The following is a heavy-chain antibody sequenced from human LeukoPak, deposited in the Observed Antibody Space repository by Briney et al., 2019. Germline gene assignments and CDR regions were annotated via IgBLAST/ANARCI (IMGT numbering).Heavy chain of an antibody. CDR2: IRSSSET. V-gene: IGHV3-48*01. D-gene: IGHD5-12*01. CDR3: ARDAGNSGYGCDL. J-gene: IGHJ5*02. CDR1: GFIFSQYR. Sequence: PGGSLRLSCAASGFIFSQYRMNWVRQAPGKGLEWVSHIRSSSETFYADSVKGRFTISRDNARNSLYLQMNNLRGEDTAIYYCARDAGNSGYGCDLWGQGTLVTVSS.